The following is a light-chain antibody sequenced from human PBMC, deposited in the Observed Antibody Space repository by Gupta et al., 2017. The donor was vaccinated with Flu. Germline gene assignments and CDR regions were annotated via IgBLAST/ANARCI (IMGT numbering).Light chain of an antibody. CDR2: ENN. CDR3: GTWDSSLSAWV. Sequence: KVTISCSGSSSNIGNNYVSWYQQLPGTAPKLLIYENNKRPSGIPDRFSGSKSGTSANLGITGLQTGDEADDYGGTWDSSLSAWVFGGGTKLTVL. V-gene: IGLV1-51*02. CDR1: SSNIGNNY. J-gene: IGLJ3*02.